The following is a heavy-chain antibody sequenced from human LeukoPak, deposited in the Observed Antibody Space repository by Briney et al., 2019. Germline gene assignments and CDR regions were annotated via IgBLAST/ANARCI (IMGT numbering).Heavy chain of an antibody. CDR3: ANTIAAAGTRGRSDAFDI. D-gene: IGHD6-13*01. CDR1: GFTFSSYA. J-gene: IGHJ3*02. CDR2: ISGSGGST. V-gene: IGHV3-23*01. Sequence: GGSLRLSCAASGFTFSSYAMSWVRQAPGKGLEWVSAISGSGGSTYYADSVKGRFTISRDNSKNTLYLQMNSLRAEDTAVYYCANTIAAAGTRGRSDAFDIWGQGTMVTVSS.